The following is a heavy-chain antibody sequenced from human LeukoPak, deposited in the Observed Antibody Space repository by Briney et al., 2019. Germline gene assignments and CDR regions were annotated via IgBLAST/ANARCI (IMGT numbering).Heavy chain of an antibody. J-gene: IGHJ6*04. CDR2: INHSGST. D-gene: IGHD6-19*01. CDR1: GGSISSSSYY. V-gene: IGHV4-39*07. Sequence: SETLSLTCTVSGGSISSSSYYWGWIRQPPGKGLEWIGEINHSGSTNYNPSLKSRVTISVDTSKNQFSLKLSSVTAADTAVYYCARLWGWRVSALGVWGKGTTVTISS. CDR3: ARLWGWRVSALGV.